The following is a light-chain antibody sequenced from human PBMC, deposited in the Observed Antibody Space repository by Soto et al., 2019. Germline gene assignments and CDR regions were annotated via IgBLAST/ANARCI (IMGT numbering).Light chain of an antibody. J-gene: IGLJ1*01. V-gene: IGLV2-14*03. CDR1: SSDVGGFDH. Sequence: QSAQTQPASVSGSLGQSITSSCTGASSDVGGFDHVSWYQQHPGKVPRLLIYDVSSRPSGVSDRFSGSKSGNTASLTISGLQAEDEADYYCNSFTTTNTYVFGTGTKVTVL. CDR2: DVS. CDR3: NSFTTTNTYV.